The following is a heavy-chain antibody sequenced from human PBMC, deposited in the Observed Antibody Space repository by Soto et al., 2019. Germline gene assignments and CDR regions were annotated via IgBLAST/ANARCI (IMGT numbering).Heavy chain of an antibody. D-gene: IGHD3-16*01. J-gene: IGHJ3*02. CDR2: IYYSGST. CDR3: ARFDYDYIWGSPNAFDI. CDR1: GDSIGSRNDY. V-gene: IGHV4-39*01. Sequence: PSETLPLTYTVSGDSIGSRNDYWGWIRQPPGKELEWIGNIYYSGSTYYNPSLKSRVTISVDTSKNQFSLKLSSVTAADTAVYYCARFDYDYIWGSPNAFDIWGQGTMVTVSS.